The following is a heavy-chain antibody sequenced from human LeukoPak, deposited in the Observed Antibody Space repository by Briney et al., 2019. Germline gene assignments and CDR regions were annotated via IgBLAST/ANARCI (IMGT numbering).Heavy chain of an antibody. CDR3: ARLIAVASADC. Sequence: SETLSLXCAVSGYSISSAYYWGWIRKPPGKGLEWIGSIYYSGSTYYNPSLKSRVTISVDTSKNQFSLKLTSVTAADTAVYYCARLIAVASADCWGQGTLVTVSS. CDR1: GYSISSAYY. J-gene: IGHJ4*02. V-gene: IGHV4-38-2*01. D-gene: IGHD6-19*01. CDR2: IYYSGST.